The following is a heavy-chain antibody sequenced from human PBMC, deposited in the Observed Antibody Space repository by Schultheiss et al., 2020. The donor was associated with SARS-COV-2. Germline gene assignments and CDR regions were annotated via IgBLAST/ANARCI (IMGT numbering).Heavy chain of an antibody. Sequence: SETLSLTCTVSGGSISSSSYYWGWIRQPPGKGLEWIGSIYYSGSTYYNPSHKSRVTISVDTSKNQFSLKLSSVTAADTAVYYCARRLVPGEGGAFDIWGQGTMVTVSS. CDR2: IYYSGST. J-gene: IGHJ3*02. CDR3: ARRLVPGEGGAFDI. CDR1: GGSISSSSYY. D-gene: IGHD6-19*01. V-gene: IGHV4-39*01.